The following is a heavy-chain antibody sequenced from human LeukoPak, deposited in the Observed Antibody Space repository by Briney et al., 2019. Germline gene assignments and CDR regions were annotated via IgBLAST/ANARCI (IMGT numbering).Heavy chain of an antibody. CDR2: ISSSSSII. V-gene: IGHV3-48*01. CDR1: GFTFSSYS. Sequence: GGSLRLSCAASGFTFSSYSVNWVRQAPGKGLEWVSYISSSSSIIYYADSVKGRFTISRDNAKNSLYLQMNSLRAEDTAVYYCTRDGCSGWCHDYWGQGTLVTVSS. CDR3: TRDGCSGWCHDY. J-gene: IGHJ4*02. D-gene: IGHD6-19*01.